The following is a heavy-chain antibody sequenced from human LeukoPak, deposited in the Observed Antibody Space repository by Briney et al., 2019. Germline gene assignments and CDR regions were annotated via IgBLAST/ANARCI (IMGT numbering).Heavy chain of an antibody. J-gene: IGHJ4*02. CDR1: GYSFTSYW. Sequence: KNGESLKISCKGSGYSFTSYWISWVRQMPGKGLEWMGRIDPSDSYTNYSPSFQGHVTISADKSISTAYLQWRSLKASDTAMYYCARRGKNYYGSGTYYWGQGTLVTVSS. CDR2: IDPSDSYT. CDR3: ARRGKNYYGSGTYY. D-gene: IGHD3-10*01. V-gene: IGHV5-10-1*01.